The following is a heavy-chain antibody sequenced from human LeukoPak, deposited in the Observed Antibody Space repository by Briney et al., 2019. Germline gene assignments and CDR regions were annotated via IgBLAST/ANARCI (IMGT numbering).Heavy chain of an antibody. V-gene: IGHV1-18*04. Sequence: GASVKVSCKASGYTFTSYGISWVRQAPGQGLEWMGWISAYNGNTNYAQKLQGRVTMTTDTSTSTAYMELRSLRSDDTAVYYCARDPDYYGSGYFDYWGQGTLVTVSS. J-gene: IGHJ4*02. CDR2: ISAYNGNT. CDR1: GYTFTSYG. D-gene: IGHD3-10*01. CDR3: ARDPDYYGSGYFDY.